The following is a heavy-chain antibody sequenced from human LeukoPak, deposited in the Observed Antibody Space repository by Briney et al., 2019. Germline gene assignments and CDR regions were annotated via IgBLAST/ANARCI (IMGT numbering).Heavy chain of an antibody. CDR1: GFTFSSYW. CDR2: ISSSGSTI. J-gene: IGHJ3*02. D-gene: IGHD3-22*01. Sequence: PGGSLRLSCAASGFTFSSYWMSWVRQAPGKGLEWVSYISSSGSTIYYADSVKGRFTISRDNTKNSLYLQMNSLRPEDTAVYYCARDRYFSDSSGYPYDIWGQGTMVTVSS. CDR3: ARDRYFSDSSGYPYDI. V-gene: IGHV3-48*04.